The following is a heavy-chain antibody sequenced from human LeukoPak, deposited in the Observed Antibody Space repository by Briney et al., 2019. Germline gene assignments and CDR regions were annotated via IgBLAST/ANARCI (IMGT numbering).Heavy chain of an antibody. CDR3: ARVPSTVVNPFRY. D-gene: IGHD4-23*01. V-gene: IGHV1-2*02. J-gene: IGHJ4*02. Sequence: ASVTVSCKASVYTFTNFYIHWVRQAPGQGLEWMGWINPNSGGTNYAQKFQGRVTMTRDTSISTAYMELSRLRSDDTAVYYCARVPSTVVNPFRYWGQGTLVTVSS. CDR2: INPNSGGT. CDR1: VYTFTNFY.